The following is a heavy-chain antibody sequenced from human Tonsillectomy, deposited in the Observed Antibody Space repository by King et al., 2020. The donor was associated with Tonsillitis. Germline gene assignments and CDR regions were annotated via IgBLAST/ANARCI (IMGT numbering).Heavy chain of an antibody. CDR1: GFTLSSYW. CDR2: IKHDGSEK. V-gene: IGHV3-7*03. D-gene: IGHD1-7*01. Sequence: VQLVESGGGLVQPGGSLILSCAASGFTLSSYWLTWVRRAPGKGLEWVANIKHDGSEKQYGDFVRGRFTISRDNARKSLYLQMDSLRVEDTATYYCTRDPADGTWGAFDIWGQGTMVIVSS. J-gene: IGHJ3*02. CDR3: TRDPADGTWGAFDI.